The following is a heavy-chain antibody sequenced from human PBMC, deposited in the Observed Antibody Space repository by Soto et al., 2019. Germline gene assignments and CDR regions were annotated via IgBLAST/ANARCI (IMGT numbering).Heavy chain of an antibody. CDR3: ARPYGGKLEWLLYYFDY. J-gene: IGHJ4*02. V-gene: IGHV1-18*01. CDR2: ISAYNGNT. CDR1: GYTFTSYG. D-gene: IGHD3-3*01. Sequence: ASVKVSCKASGYTFTSYGISWVRQAPGQGLEWMGWISAYNGNTNYAQKLQGRVTMTTDTSTSTAYMEKRSLRTDDTAVYYCARPYGGKLEWLLYYFDYWGQGTLVTVSS.